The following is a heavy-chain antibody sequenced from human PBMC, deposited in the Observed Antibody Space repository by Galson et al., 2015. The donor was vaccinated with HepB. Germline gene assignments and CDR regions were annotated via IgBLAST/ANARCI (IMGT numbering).Heavy chain of an antibody. Sequence: SLRLSCAASGFTFSSYSMNWVRQAPGKGLEWVSSISSSSSYIYYADSVKGRFTISRDNAKNSLYLQMNSLRAEDTAVYYCARDLGGTVVSYYYYYMDVWGKGTTVTVSS. CDR2: ISSSSSYI. V-gene: IGHV3-21*01. CDR1: GFTFSSYS. CDR3: ARDLGGTVVSYYYYYMDV. D-gene: IGHD4-23*01. J-gene: IGHJ6*03.